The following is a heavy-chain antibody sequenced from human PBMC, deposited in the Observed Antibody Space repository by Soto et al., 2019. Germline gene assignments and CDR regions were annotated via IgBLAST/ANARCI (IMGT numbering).Heavy chain of an antibody. D-gene: IGHD3-16*02. V-gene: IGHV1-69*13. CDR2: IIPIFGTA. CDR3: VLDTVWGSYRYFYFDY. J-gene: IGHJ4*02. CDR1: GGTFSSYA. Sequence: SVKVSCKASGGTFSSYAISWVRQAPGQGLEWMGGIIPIFGTANYAQKFQGRVTITADESTSTAHMELSSLRSEDTAVYYCVLDTVWGSYRYFYFDYWGQGTLVTVSS.